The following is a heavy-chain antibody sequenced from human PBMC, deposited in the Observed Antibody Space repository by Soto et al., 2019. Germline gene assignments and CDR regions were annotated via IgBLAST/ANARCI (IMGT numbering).Heavy chain of an antibody. D-gene: IGHD6-13*01. CDR2: IIPIFGTA. J-gene: IGHJ6*02. Sequence: ASVKVSCKASGGTFSSYAISWVRQAPGQGLEWMGGIIPIFGTANYAQKFQGRVTITADESTSTAYMELSSLRSEDTAVYYCARERQQLVRGYYYYYGMDVWGQGTTVTVS. V-gene: IGHV1-69*13. CDR1: GGTFSSYA. CDR3: ARERQQLVRGYYYYYGMDV.